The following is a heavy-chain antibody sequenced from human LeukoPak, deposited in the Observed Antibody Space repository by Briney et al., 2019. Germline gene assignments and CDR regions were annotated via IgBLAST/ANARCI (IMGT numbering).Heavy chain of an antibody. Sequence: RAGGSLRFSCAASGFTFDDYAMSWVRQAPGKGLEWVSGINWNGDNTGSADSVKGRFTISRDNAKNSLYLEMNSLRAEDTALYYCAATYSGNWEFDYWGQGTLVTVSS. V-gene: IGHV3-20*04. CDR3: AATYSGNWEFDY. J-gene: IGHJ4*02. D-gene: IGHD1-26*01. CDR2: INWNGDNT. CDR1: GFTFDDYA.